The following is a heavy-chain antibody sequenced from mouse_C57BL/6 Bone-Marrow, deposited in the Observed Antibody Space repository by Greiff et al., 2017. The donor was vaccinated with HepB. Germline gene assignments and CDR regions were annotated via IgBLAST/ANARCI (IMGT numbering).Heavy chain of an antibody. V-gene: IGHV1-22*01. CDR3: ARPLRYLGDYAMDY. D-gene: IGHD1-1*01. CDR1: GYTFTDYN. J-gene: IGHJ4*01. Sequence: VQLQQSGPELVKPGASVKMSCKASGYTFTDYNMHWVKQSHGKSLEWIGYINPNNGGTSYNQKFKGKATLTVNKSSSTAYMELRSLTSEDSAVYYCARPLRYLGDYAMDYWGQGTSVTVSS. CDR2: INPNNGGT.